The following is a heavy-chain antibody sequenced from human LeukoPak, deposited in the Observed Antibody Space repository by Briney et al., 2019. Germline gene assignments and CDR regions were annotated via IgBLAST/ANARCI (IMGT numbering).Heavy chain of an antibody. D-gene: IGHD7-27*01. CDR2: INPNGDTT. CDR1: GFTFSTYA. J-gene: IGHJ4*02. CDR3: AIEMLGMSHYFEY. Sequence: PGGSLRLSCAASGFTFSTYAMHWVRQAPGKGLEFVSAINPNGDTTFYANSVRDRFTISRDNSKNTLYLQMGSLRPEDMAVYYCAIEMLGMSHYFEYWGQGTLVTVSS. V-gene: IGHV3-64*01.